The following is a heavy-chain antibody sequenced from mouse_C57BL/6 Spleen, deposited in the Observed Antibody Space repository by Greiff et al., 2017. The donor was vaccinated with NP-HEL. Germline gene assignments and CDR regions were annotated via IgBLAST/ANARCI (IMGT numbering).Heavy chain of an antibody. CDR1: GFSLTSYG. D-gene: IGHD2-3*01. CDR2: IWSGGST. V-gene: IGHV2-2*01. J-gene: IGHJ4*01. Sequence: VKVVESGPGLVQPSQSLSITCTVSGFSLTSYGVHWVRQSPGKGLEWLGVIWSGGSTDYNAAFISRLSISKDNSKSQVFFKMNSLQADDTAIYYCARKRDGYYGAMHYWGQGTSVTVSS. CDR3: ARKRDGYYGAMHY.